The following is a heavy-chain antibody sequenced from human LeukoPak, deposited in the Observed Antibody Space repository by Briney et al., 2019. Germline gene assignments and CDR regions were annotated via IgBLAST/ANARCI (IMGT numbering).Heavy chain of an antibody. Sequence: GGSLRLSCAASGFTFSNYWMTWVRQAPGKGLEWVAHINQDGSEEHYMDSVKARFTISRENAKNSLSLQMNSLRAEDTAVYYCVRDGGVSGYDLLDCWGQGTLVTVSS. CDR2: INQDGSEE. D-gene: IGHD5-12*01. CDR3: VRDGGVSGYDLLDC. CDR1: GFTFSNYW. V-gene: IGHV3-7*01. J-gene: IGHJ4*02.